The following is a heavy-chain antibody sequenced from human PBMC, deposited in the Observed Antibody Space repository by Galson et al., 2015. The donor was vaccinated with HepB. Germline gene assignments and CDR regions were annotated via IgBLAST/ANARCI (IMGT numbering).Heavy chain of an antibody. Sequence: QSGAEVKKPGASVKVSCKASGYRSPTYGISWVRQVPGQGLEWMGWISAYNGDTNYAQKFQGRVTMTTDTSTNTVYMELRSLISDDTAVYYCARDRPSVVPATFGIYDAFDIWGQGTMVTVSS. CDR1: GYRSPTYG. CDR2: ISAYNGDT. CDR3: ARDRPSVVPATFGIYDAFDI. V-gene: IGHV1-18*01. D-gene: IGHD2-15*01. J-gene: IGHJ3*02.